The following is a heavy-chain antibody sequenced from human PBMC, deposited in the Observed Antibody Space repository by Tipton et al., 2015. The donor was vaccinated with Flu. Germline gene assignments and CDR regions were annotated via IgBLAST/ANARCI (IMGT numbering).Heavy chain of an antibody. V-gene: IGHV4-59*11. Sequence: LRLSCTVSGGSISSHYWSWIRQPPGKGLEWIGYIYYSGSISYNPSLKSRVAISVDTSKNQFSLKLSSATAADTAKYYCARDLRGYSGYTGGDAFDVWGQGTVVTVSS. CDR1: GGSISSHY. D-gene: IGHD5-12*01. CDR2: IYYSGSI. CDR3: ARDLRGYSGYTGGDAFDV. J-gene: IGHJ3*01.